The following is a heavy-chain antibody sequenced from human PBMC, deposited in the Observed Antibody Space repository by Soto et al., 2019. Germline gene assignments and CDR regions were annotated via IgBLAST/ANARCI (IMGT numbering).Heavy chain of an antibody. V-gene: IGHV1-69*01. D-gene: IGHD3-10*01. CDR2: VIPIFDKT. CDR1: GGTFSSYT. J-gene: IGHJ6*02. CDR3: ARDRGPTRLYYYGMDV. Sequence: QVQLVQSGAEVRKPGSSVKVSCKASGGTFSSYTLSWVRQAPGRGLEWMGGVIPIFDKTKYAQKFQGRVTITADESTSTVYMELSSLRFDDTAFYYCARDRGPTRLYYYGMDVWGQGTTVTVSS.